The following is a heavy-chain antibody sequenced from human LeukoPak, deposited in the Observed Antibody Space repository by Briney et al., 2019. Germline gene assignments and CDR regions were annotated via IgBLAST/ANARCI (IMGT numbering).Heavy chain of an antibody. Sequence: GESLKISCKGSGYSLTSYWIGWVRQMPGKGLEWMGIIYPGDSDTRYSPSFQGQVTISADKSISTAYLQWSSLKASDTAMYYCARTQKITMVRGVIGFDYWGQGTLVTVSS. CDR3: ARTQKITMVRGVIGFDY. CDR2: IYPGDSDT. CDR1: GYSLTSYW. V-gene: IGHV5-51*01. D-gene: IGHD3-10*01. J-gene: IGHJ4*02.